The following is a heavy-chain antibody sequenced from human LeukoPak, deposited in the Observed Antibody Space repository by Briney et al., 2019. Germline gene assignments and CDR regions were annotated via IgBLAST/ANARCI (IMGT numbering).Heavy chain of an antibody. D-gene: IGHD3-10*01. CDR3: ARDSPRGLYYYYGMDV. J-gene: IGHJ6*02. CDR1: GFTFSSYW. V-gene: IGHV3-7*01. Sequence: TGGSLRLSCAASGFTFSSYWMSWVRQAPGKGLEWVANIKQDGSEKYYVDSVKGRFTISRDNAKNSLYLQMNSLRAEDTAVYHCARDSPRGLYYYYGMDVWGQGTTVTVSS. CDR2: IKQDGSEK.